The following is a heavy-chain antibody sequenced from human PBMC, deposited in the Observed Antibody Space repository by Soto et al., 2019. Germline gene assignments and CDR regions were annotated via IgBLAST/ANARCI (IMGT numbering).Heavy chain of an antibody. CDR2: IYTSRST. CDR1: GGPISSSD. V-gene: IGHV4-4*07. CDR3: ARVLVRHAAGATADESDY. Sequence: PSDTLSLTFTVSGGPISSSDWSWIGQPAGEGLGGIGRIYTSRSTKYNPSLKSRVTMSVDTSKNQFSLKLSSVTAADTAVYYCARVLVRHAAGATADESDYWGQGTLVTVSS. J-gene: IGHJ4*02. D-gene: IGHD1-26*01.